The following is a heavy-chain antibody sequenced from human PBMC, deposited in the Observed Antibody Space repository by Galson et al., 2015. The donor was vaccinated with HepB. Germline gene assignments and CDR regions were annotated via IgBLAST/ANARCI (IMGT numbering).Heavy chain of an antibody. V-gene: IGHV1-69*13. D-gene: IGHD2-15*01. CDR3: ARMARGGYCSGGSCYHLLYYYMDV. J-gene: IGHJ6*03. CDR1: GGTFSSYA. CDR2: IIPIFGTA. Sequence: SVKVSCKASGGTFSSYAISWVRQAPGQGLEWMGGIIPIFGTANYAQKFQGRVTITADESTSTAYMELSSLRSEDTAVYYCARMARGGYCSGGSCYHLLYYYMDVWGKGTTVTVSS.